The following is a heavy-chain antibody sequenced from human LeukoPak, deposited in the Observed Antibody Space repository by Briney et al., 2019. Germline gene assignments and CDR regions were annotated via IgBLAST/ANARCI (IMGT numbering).Heavy chain of an antibody. V-gene: IGHV3-48*01. D-gene: IGHD1-20*01. CDR1: GFTFRNYN. Sequence: SGGSLRLSCAASGFTFRNYNINWVRQAPGKGLEWVSSLSSSGRTTYYADSVKGRFTISRDNVRTSVYLQMNSLRAEDTAVYYCAEDKWNSGTFDYWGQGTLVTVSS. CDR3: AEDKWNSGTFDY. CDR2: LSSSGRTT. J-gene: IGHJ4*02.